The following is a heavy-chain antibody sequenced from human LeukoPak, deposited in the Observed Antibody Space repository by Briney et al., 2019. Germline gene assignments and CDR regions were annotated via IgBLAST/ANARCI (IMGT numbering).Heavy chain of an antibody. V-gene: IGHV1-69*04. CDR1: GGTFSSYA. Sequence: SVKVSCKASGGTFSSYAISWVRQAPGQGLEWMGRIIPILGIANYAQKFQGRVTITADKSTSTAYMELSSLRSEDTAVYYCARDLLGYCSSTSCLPVNWFDPWGQGTLVTVSS. J-gene: IGHJ5*02. D-gene: IGHD2-2*01. CDR2: IIPILGIA. CDR3: ARDLLGYCSSTSCLPVNWFDP.